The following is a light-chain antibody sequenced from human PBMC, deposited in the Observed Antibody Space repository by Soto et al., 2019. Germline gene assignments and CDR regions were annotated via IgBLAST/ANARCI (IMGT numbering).Light chain of an antibody. CDR1: QIISTY. J-gene: IGKJ4*01. Sequence: DIQMTQSPSSLSASVGDRVTITCRASQIISTYLNWYQQKAGLAPKLLIYAASSLQSGVPSRFSGSGSGTDFTLTISSLQPEDFATYYCQQADSFPLTFGGGTKVDIK. CDR3: QQADSFPLT. V-gene: IGKV1-39*01. CDR2: AAS.